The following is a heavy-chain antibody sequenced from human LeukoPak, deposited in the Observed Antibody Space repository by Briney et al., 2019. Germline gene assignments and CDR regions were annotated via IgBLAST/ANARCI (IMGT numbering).Heavy chain of an antibody. J-gene: IGHJ6*03. V-gene: IGHV3-53*01. D-gene: IGHD3-10*01. Sequence: GGSLRLSYAASGFTVSSNYMSWVRQAPGKGLEWVSVIYSGGSTYYADSVRGRFTISRDNSKNTLYLQMNSLRAEDTAVYYCAGGSGSYRTPYYYMDVWGTGTTVTVSS. CDR3: AGGSGSYRTPYYYMDV. CDR1: GFTVSSNY. CDR2: IYSGGST.